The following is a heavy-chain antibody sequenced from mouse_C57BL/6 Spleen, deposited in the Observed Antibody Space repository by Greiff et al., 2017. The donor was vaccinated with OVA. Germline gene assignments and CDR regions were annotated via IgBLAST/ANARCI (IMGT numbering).Heavy chain of an antibody. CDR2: INPNYGTT. CDR3: ASLYYYGSSDYFDY. D-gene: IGHD1-1*01. CDR1: GYSFTDYN. J-gene: IGHJ2*01. Sequence: VQLQQSGPELVKPGASVKISCKASGYSFTDYNMNWVKQSNGKSLEWIGVINPNYGTTSYNQKFKGKATLTVDQSSSTAYMQLNSLTSEDSAVYYCASLYYYGSSDYFDYWGQGTTLTVSS. V-gene: IGHV1-39*01.